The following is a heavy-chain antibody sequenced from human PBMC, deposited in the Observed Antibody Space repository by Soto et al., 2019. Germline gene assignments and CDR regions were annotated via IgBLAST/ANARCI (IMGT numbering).Heavy chain of an antibody. V-gene: IGHV1-18*01. J-gene: IGHJ6*02. CDR3: ARDRSGWYEIKYYYYGMDV. CDR1: GYTFTSYG. Sequence: ASVKVSCKAFGYTFTSYGISWVRQAPGQGLEWMGWISAYNGNTNYAQKLQGRVTMTTDTSTSTAYMELRSLRSDDTAVYYCARDRSGWYEIKYYYYGMDVWGQGATVTVSS. CDR2: ISAYNGNT. D-gene: IGHD6-19*01.